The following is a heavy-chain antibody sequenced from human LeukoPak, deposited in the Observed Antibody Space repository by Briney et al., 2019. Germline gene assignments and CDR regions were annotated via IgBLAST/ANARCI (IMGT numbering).Heavy chain of an antibody. D-gene: IGHD3-3*01. CDR3: ARDLWSGSFDY. J-gene: IGHJ4*02. V-gene: IGHV1-69*04. Sequence: KVSCKASGGTFSSYTISWVRQAPGQGLEWMGRIIPILGIANYAQEFQGRVTITADKSTSTAYMELSSLRSEDTAVYYCARDLWSGSFDYWGQGTLVTVSS. CDR1: GGTFSSYT. CDR2: IIPILGIA.